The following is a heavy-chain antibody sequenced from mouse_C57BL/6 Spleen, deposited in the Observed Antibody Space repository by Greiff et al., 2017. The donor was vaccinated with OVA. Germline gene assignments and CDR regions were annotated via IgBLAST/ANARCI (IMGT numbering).Heavy chain of an antibody. CDR1: GYTFTSYW. CDR2: IYPGSGST. Sequence: QVQLQQPGAELVKPGASVKMSCKASGYTFTSYWITWVKQRPGQGLEWIGDIYPGSGSTNYNEKFKSKATLTVDTSSSTAYMQLSSLTSEDSAVYYCAGHYYGSSYWYFDVWGTGTTVTVSS. V-gene: IGHV1-55*01. J-gene: IGHJ1*03. D-gene: IGHD1-1*01. CDR3: AGHYYGSSYWYFDV.